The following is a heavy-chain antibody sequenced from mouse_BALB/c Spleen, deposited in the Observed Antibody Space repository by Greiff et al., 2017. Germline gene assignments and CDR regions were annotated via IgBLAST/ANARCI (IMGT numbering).Heavy chain of an antibody. CDR2: IYPGNSDT. Sequence: VQLQQSGTVLARPGASVKMSCKASGYTFTSYWMHWVKQRPGQGLEWIGAIYPGNSDTSYNQKFKGKAKLTAVTSTSTAYMELSSLTNEDSAVYYCTRRITTVVEGAMDYWGQGTSVTVSS. D-gene: IGHD1-1*01. V-gene: IGHV1-5*01. J-gene: IGHJ4*01. CDR1: GYTFTSYW. CDR3: TRRITTVVEGAMDY.